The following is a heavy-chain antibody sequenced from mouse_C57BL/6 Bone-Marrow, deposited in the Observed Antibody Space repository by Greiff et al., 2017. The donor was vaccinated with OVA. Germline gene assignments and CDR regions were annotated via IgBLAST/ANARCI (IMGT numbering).Heavy chain of an antibody. CDR3: ARRSSYYYGSGDY. J-gene: IGHJ4*01. V-gene: IGHV1-26*01. CDR2: INPNNGGT. D-gene: IGHD1-1*01. Sequence: VQLQQSGPELVKPGASVKISCKASGYTFTDYYMNWVKQSHGKSLEWIGDINPNNGGTSYNQKFKGKATLTVDKSSSTAYMELRSLTSEDSAVYYCARRSSYYYGSGDYWGQGTSVTVSA. CDR1: GYTFTDYY.